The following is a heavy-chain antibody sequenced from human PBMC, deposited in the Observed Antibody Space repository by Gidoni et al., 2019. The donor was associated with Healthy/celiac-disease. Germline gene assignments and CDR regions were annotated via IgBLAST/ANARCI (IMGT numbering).Heavy chain of an antibody. CDR3: ARGIGYCSGGSCRRGYYYYMDV. Sequence: QVQLQQWGAGLLKPSETLSLTCAVYGGSFRGYYWSWIRQPPGKGLEWIGEINHSGSTNYNPSLKSRVTISVDTSKNQFSLKLSSVTAADTAVYYCARGIGYCSGGSCRRGYYYYMDVWGKGTTVTVSS. CDR1: GGSFRGYY. J-gene: IGHJ6*03. D-gene: IGHD2-15*01. CDR2: INHSGST. V-gene: IGHV4-34*01.